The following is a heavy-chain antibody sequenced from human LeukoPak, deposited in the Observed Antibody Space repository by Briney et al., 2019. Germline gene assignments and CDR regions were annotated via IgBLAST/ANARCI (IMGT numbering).Heavy chain of an antibody. Sequence: ASVKVSCKASGYTFTSYDINWVRQATGQGLEWMGWMNPNSGNTGYAQKFQGRVTMTRNTSISTAYMELSSLRSEDTAVYYCASRRRGLLKGSPDFDPWGQGTLVTVSS. D-gene: IGHD3-16*01. CDR3: ASRRRGLLKGSPDFDP. V-gene: IGHV1-8*01. CDR1: GYTFTSYD. J-gene: IGHJ5*02. CDR2: MNPNSGNT.